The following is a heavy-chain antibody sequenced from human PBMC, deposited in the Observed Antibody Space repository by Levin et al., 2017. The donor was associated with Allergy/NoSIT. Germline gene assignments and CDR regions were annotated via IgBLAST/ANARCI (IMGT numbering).Heavy chain of an antibody. Sequence: GGSLRLSCAASGFTFTSYTMTWVRQAPGRGLEWVSTLRYSGDTTHYADSVKGRFIISRDGSRDTLFLQMNSLRPEDTAVSYCAKGVSSGSPYRAFDMWGQGTMVTVSS. V-gene: IGHV3-23*01. CDR1: GFTFTSYT. CDR2: LRYSGDTT. J-gene: IGHJ3*02. CDR3: AKGVSSGSPYRAFDM. D-gene: IGHD1-26*01.